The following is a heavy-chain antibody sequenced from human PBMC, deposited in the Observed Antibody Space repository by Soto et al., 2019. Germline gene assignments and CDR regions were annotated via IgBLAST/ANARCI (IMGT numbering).Heavy chain of an antibody. CDR1: GFTFSDYY. Sequence: GGSLRLSCAASGFTFSDYYMSWIRQAPGKGLEWVSYISSSGSTIYYADSVKGRFTISRDNAKNSLYLQMNSLRAEDTAVYYCVVRGRVGYCSSTSCRHDDSFLGYWGQGTLVTVSS. J-gene: IGHJ4*02. CDR3: VVRGRVGYCSSTSCRHDDSFLGY. V-gene: IGHV3-11*01. CDR2: ISSSGSTI. D-gene: IGHD2-2*01.